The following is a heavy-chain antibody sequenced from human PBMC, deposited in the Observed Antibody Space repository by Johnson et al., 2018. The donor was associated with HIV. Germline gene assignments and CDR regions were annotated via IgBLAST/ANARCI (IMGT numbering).Heavy chain of an antibody. D-gene: IGHD3-9*01. Sequence: VQLVESGGGLVKPGGSLRLSCAASGFTLSSYWMHWVRQVPGKGPVWVSRINSDGSSSAYADSVQVRFTISRDNVKNTLYLQMNSLRAEDTAVYYCAKDPPGVDDIHAFDIWGQGTMVTVSS. CDR1: GFTLSSYW. CDR2: INSDGSSS. J-gene: IGHJ3*02. CDR3: AKDPPGVDDIHAFDI. V-gene: IGHV3-74*01.